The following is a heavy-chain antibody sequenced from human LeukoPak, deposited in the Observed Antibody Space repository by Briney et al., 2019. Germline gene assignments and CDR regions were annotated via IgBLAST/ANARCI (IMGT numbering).Heavy chain of an antibody. CDR1: GFTFSSHS. J-gene: IGHJ4*02. Sequence: GGSLRLSCAASGFTFSSHSMNWVRQAPGKGLEWVSSISSSSSYIYYADSVKGRFTISRDNAKNSLYLQMNSLRAEDTAVYYCARALRRGYSGYDSGFDYWGQGTLVTVSS. CDR3: ARALRRGYSGYDSGFDY. V-gene: IGHV3-21*01. D-gene: IGHD5-12*01. CDR2: ISSSSSYI.